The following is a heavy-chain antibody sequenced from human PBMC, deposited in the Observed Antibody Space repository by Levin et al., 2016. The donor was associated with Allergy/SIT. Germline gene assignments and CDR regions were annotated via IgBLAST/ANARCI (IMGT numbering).Heavy chain of an antibody. J-gene: IGHJ3*01. D-gene: IGHD2-21*01. V-gene: IGHV3-7*01. Sequence: GGSLRLSCAASGFTFSRYWMSWVRQSPGKGLEWVASIKEDGREQYYVDSVKGRFTISRDNAKKSLYLQASSLRADDTGFYYCARDPAMNCDGTRCWGAFDVWGQGTRVTVS. CDR3: ARDPAMNCDGTRCWGAFDV. CDR2: IKEDGREQ. CDR1: GFTFSRYW.